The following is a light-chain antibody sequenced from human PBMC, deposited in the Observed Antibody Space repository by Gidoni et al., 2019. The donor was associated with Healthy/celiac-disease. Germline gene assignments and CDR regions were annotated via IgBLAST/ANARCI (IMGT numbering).Light chain of an antibody. V-gene: IGKV1-39*01. CDR1: QSISSY. CDR2: AAS. J-gene: IGKJ4*02. Sequence: DIQMTQSPSSLSASVGDRVTITCRASQSISSYLNWYQQKPGKAPKLLIYAASSLQSGVPSRFSGSGSGTDVTLTISSLQPEDFATYYCQQSYSTPQGFGGGTKVEIK. CDR3: QQSYSTPQG.